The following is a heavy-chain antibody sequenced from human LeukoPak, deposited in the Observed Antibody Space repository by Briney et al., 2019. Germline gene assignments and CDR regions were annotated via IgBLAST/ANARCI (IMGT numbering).Heavy chain of an antibody. CDR3: ALWMGQWQHDY. CDR1: GFTFSSYG. V-gene: IGHV3-33*01. J-gene: IGHJ4*02. D-gene: IGHD6-19*01. Sequence: GGSLRLSCAASGFTFSSYGMHWVRQAPGKGLEWVAAIWYDGSNKYYADSVKGRFTISRDNSKNTLYLQMNSLRAEDTAVYYCALWMGQWQHDYWGQGTLVTVSS. CDR2: IWYDGSNK.